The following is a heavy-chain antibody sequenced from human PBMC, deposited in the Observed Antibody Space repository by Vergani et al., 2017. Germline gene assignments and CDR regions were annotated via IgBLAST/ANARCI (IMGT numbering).Heavy chain of an antibody. J-gene: IGHJ4*02. V-gene: IGHV4-39*01. CDR3: ARGSWVTMVRGVYFDY. CDR1: GGSISSRSYY. CDR2: SYYSGST. D-gene: IGHD3-10*01. Sequence: QLQLQESGPGLVKPSETLSLTCTVSGGSISSRSYYLGWIRQPPGKGLEWIGSSYYSGSTYYKQSLKSRVTISVDTSKNQFSLKLSSVTAADTAVYYCARGSWVTMVRGVYFDYWGQGTLVTVSS.